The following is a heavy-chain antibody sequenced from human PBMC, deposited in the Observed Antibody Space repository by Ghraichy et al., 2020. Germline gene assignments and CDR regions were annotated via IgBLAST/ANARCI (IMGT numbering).Heavy chain of an antibody. CDR1: GFIFSNYG. J-gene: IGHJ4*02. D-gene: IGHD6-19*01. Sequence: GGSLRLSCAASGFIFSNYGIHWVRQAPGKGLEWVAVIWYDGSSKYYADSVKGRFTISRDNSKNTLYLQMNSLTDADTAVYYCARVKGIAVDGGIDYWGRGTLVTVSS. CDR2: IWYDGSSK. V-gene: IGHV3-33*01. CDR3: ARVKGIAVDGGIDY.